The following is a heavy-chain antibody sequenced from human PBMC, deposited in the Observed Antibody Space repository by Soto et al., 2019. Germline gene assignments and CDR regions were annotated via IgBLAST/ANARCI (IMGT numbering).Heavy chain of an antibody. J-gene: IGHJ4*02. CDR3: VRGTSNWYGIDY. D-gene: IGHD6-13*01. CDR2: INTDGSAT. CDR1: GFTFSRYW. V-gene: IGHV3-74*01. Sequence: EVQLVESGGGLVQPGGSLRLSCAVSGFTFSRYWMHWVRQAPGKGLLWVSRINTDGSATNYADSVEGRFTISRDNAKTTRYLPMNSLRDEDTAEYYCVRGTSNWYGIDYWGQGTLGTVSS.